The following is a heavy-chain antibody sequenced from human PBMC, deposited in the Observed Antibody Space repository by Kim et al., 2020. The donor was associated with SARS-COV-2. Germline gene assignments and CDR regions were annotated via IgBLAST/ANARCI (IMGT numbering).Heavy chain of an antibody. D-gene: IGHD3-10*01. J-gene: IGHJ4*02. Sequence: GGSLRLSCAASGFTFSSYAMSWVRQAPGKGLEWVSAISGSGGSTYYADSVKGRFTISRDNSKNTLYLQMNSLRAEDTAVYYCAKDQYLASVYGSLHDYWGQGTLVTVSS. CDR2: ISGSGGST. CDR3: AKDQYLASVYGSLHDY. CDR1: GFTFSSYA. V-gene: IGHV3-23*01.